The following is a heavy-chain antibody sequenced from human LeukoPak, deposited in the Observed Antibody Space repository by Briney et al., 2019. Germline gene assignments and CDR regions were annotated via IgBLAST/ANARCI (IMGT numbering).Heavy chain of an antibody. D-gene: IGHD3-22*01. CDR1: GYTLTELS. J-gene: IGHJ4*02. Sequence: AASVTVSCKVSGYTLTELSMHWVRQAPGKGLEWMGGFDPEDGETIYALKFQGRVTMTEDTSTDTAYMELSSLRSEDTAVYYCATPETYYYDSSGQYYFDYWGQGTLVTVSS. CDR3: ATPETYYYDSSGQYYFDY. V-gene: IGHV1-24*01. CDR2: FDPEDGET.